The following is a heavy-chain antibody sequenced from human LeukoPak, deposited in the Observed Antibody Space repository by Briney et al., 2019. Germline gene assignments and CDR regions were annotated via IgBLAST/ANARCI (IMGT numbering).Heavy chain of an antibody. Sequence: PSETLSLTCAVYGGSFSGYYWSWVRQAPGKGLEWVSVIYSGGSTYYADSVKGRFTISRDNSKNTLYLQMNSLRAEDTAVYYCARSYDYGDYYFDYWGQGTLVTVSS. J-gene: IGHJ4*02. CDR1: GGSFSGYY. D-gene: IGHD4-17*01. CDR2: IYSGGST. CDR3: ARSYDYGDYYFDY. V-gene: IGHV3-53*01.